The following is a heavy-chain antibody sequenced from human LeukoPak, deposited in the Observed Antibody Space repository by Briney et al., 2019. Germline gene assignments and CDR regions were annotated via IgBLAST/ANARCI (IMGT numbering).Heavy chain of an antibody. D-gene: IGHD3-10*01. J-gene: IGHJ4*02. CDR1: GYSFTTYW. CDR3: GRLDMTRGVFIDY. CDR2: IDPSDSYT. V-gene: IGHV5-10-1*01. Sequence: GESLKISCKGSGYSFTTYWITWVRQMPGKGLEWMVRIDPSDSYTKNSPSFQGHVSISADKSISTAYLQWSSLKASDTAMYYCGRLDMTRGVFIDYWGQGTLVTVSS.